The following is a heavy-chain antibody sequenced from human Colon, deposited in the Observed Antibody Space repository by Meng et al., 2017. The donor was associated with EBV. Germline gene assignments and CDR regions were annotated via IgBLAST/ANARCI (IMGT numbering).Heavy chain of an antibody. CDR3: ASFDHIPRRNYFDY. CDR2: IHHSGSA. D-gene: IGHD2-21*01. Sequence: QVPPHGQGSGLLWSTPTLLPPSTVSGCSSGRGNYYWSWIRHPPGKGLEWIGYIHHSGSAYYNPSLKSRVSIPVDTSKNQFSLNLNSMTAADTAVYYCASFDHIPRRNYFDYWGQGTLVTVSS. CDR1: GCSSGRGNYY. J-gene: IGHJ4*02. V-gene: IGHV4-30-4*01.